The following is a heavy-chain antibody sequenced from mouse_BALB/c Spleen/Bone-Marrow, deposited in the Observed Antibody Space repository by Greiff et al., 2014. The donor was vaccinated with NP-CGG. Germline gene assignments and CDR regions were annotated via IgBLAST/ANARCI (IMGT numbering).Heavy chain of an antibody. D-gene: IGHD2-1*01. Sequence: EVHLVESGGGLVQPGGSLRLSCATSGFTFTDYCMSWVRQPPGKALEWLGFIRNKANGYTTEYSASVKGRITISRDNSQSILYLQMNTLRAEDSATYYCARDKNYGSYWYFDVWGAGTTVTVSS. CDR3: ARDKNYGSYWYFDV. V-gene: IGHV7-3*02. CDR2: IRNKANGYTT. J-gene: IGHJ1*01. CDR1: GFTFTDYC.